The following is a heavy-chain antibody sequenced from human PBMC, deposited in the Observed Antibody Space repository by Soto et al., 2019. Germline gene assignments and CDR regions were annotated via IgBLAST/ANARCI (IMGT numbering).Heavy chain of an antibody. V-gene: IGHV1-69*12. CDR1: GGTFSSYA. CDR2: IIPIFGTA. CDR3: ARSLTGTYYYYGMDV. J-gene: IGHJ6*02. Sequence: QVRLVQSGAEVKKPGSSVKVSCKASGGTFSSYAINWVRQAPGQGLEWMGGIIPIFGTADYAQKFQGRVTITADESTGTAYMELSSLRSEDTAVYYCARSLTGTYYYYGMDVWGQGTTVTVSS. D-gene: IGHD1-20*01.